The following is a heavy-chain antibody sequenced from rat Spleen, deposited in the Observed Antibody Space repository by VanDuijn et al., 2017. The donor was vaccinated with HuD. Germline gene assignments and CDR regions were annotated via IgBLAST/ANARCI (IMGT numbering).Heavy chain of an antibody. V-gene: IGHV5-31*01. J-gene: IGHJ2*01. Sequence: EVQLVESGGGLVQPGRSLKLSCVASGFIFKDYWMTWIRQAPGKGLEWVASITNGGGRLYYSDSVKGRFNISRENAKNTIYLHMNSLRSEDTATYYCTGPFGYWGQGVMVTVSS. CDR3: TGPFGY. CDR1: GFIFKDYW. CDR2: ITNGGGRL.